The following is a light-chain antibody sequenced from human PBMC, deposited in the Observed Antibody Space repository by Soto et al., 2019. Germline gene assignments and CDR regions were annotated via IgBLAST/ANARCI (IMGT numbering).Light chain of an antibody. Sequence: EILLTQSPGTLSLSPGERATLSCGASQSVSSNYFAWYQQKPGQAPRLLIYGVSSRPTGIPDRFSGSGYGTDLTLTISRLQHEDFEVYYCEQYGSSPRTFGHGTRLEIK. CDR2: GVS. J-gene: IGKJ5*01. V-gene: IGKV3-20*01. CDR1: QSVSSNY. CDR3: EQYGSSPRT.